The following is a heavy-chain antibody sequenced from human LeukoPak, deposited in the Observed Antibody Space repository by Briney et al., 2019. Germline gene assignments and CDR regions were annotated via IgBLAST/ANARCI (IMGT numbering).Heavy chain of an antibody. CDR3: ARDRDNVAGTRGYFNY. CDR1: GFTFSDCY. J-gene: IGHJ4*02. V-gene: IGHV3-11*04. Sequence: AGGSLRLSCAASGFTFSDCYMSWISQAPGKGLEWVSYISSSGSTIYYADSVKGRFTISRDNAKNSLYLQMNSLRAEDTAVYYCARDRDNVAGTRGYFNYWSQGTLVTVSS. D-gene: IGHD6-19*01. CDR2: ISSSGSTI.